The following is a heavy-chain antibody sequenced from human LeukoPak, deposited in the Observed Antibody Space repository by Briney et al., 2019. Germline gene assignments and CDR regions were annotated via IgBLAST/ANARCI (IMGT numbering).Heavy chain of an antibody. CDR1: GYTFASYW. CDR2: IYPGDSDT. V-gene: IGHV5-51*01. J-gene: IGHJ3*02. Sequence: AGESLKISCKGSGYTFASYWIAWVRQMPGKGLEWMGSIYPGDSDTTYSPSFQGQVTISADKSIATAYLQWSSLKASDTAMYYRARRAHHDAFDIWGQGTMVTVSS. CDR3: ARRAHHDAFDI.